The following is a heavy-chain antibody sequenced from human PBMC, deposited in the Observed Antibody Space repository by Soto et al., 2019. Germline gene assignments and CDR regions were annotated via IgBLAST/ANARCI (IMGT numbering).Heavy chain of an antibody. CDR2: ISPDGSEE. CDR3: ARDPNVVVTATHYYYYYGMDV. J-gene: IGHJ6*02. CDR1: GFTFSGYW. V-gene: IGHV3-7*01. D-gene: IGHD2-21*02. Sequence: SGGALRLSCAASGFTFSGYWMTWVRQAPGKGLEGVANISPDGSEEYYVDSVKGRFTISRDNAKNSLYVQMNSLRGEDTAVYYCARDPNVVVTATHYYYYYGMDVWGQGTTVTVSS.